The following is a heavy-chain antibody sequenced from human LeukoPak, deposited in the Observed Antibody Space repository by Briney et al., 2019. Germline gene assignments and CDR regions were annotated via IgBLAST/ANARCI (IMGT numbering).Heavy chain of an antibody. CDR3: ARLEYYALGAFDY. V-gene: IGHV4-4*02. D-gene: IGHD2/OR15-2a*01. CDR1: GASISSSNW. J-gene: IGHJ4*02. CDR2: VYHGGSA. Sequence: SETLSLTCAVSGASISSSNWWSWVRQPPGKGLEWIGEVYHGGSANFNPSLRSRVTMSVDRSKNQFSLNLSSVTAADTAVYYCARLEYYALGAFDYWGQGTLVTVSS.